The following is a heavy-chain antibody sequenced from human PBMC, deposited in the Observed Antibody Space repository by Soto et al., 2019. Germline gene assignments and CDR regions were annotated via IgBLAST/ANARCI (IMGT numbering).Heavy chain of an antibody. CDR3: VRGVIH. J-gene: IGHJ4*02. Sequence: SETLSLTCAVSGDSISSDKWWSWVRQPPGKGLEWIGEIHHSGSTDYSPSLKSRVTISLDTSKNQFSLKLSSVTAADTAVYFCVRGVIHWGLGTLVTVSS. CDR1: GDSISSDKW. D-gene: IGHD6-13*01. V-gene: IGHV4-4*02. CDR2: IHHSGST.